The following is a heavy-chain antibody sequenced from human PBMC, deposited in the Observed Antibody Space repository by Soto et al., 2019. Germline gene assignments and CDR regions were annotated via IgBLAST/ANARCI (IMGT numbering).Heavy chain of an antibody. CDR3: ASGGSTVTREFDY. V-gene: IGHV1-2*04. D-gene: IGHD4-17*01. Sequence: ASVKVSCKASGCTFTGFYMHWVRQAPGQGLEWMGWINPNSGDTEYAQNFQGWVTMTRDTSISTAYMELSRLKSDDTAVYYCASGGSTVTREFDYWGQGTLVTVSS. CDR2: INPNSGDT. J-gene: IGHJ4*02. CDR1: GCTFTGFY.